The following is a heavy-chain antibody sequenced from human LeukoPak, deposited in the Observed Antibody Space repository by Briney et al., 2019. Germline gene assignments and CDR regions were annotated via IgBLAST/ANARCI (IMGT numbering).Heavy chain of an antibody. CDR1: GGSISSGSYY. CDR3: ARGGYSCGLQRYFDY. V-gene: IGHV4-61*02. J-gene: IGHJ4*02. D-gene: IGHD5-18*01. Sequence: SQTLSLTCTVSGGSISSGSYYWSWIRQPAGKGLEWIGRIYTSGSTNYNPSLKSRVTISVDTSKNQFSLKLSSVTAADTAVYYCARGGYSCGLQRYFDYWGQGTLVTVSS. CDR2: IYTSGST.